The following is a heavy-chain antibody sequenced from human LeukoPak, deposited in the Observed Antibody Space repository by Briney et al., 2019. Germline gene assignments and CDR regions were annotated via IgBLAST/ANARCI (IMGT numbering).Heavy chain of an antibody. CDR2: MNPNIGNT. J-gene: IGHJ5*02. V-gene: IGHV1-8*01. D-gene: IGHD6-13*01. Sequence: ASVKFSCKASGYTFASSDINWVRHATGQGLEWMGWMNPNIGNTGYAKKCQGRVTMTRNTSISTAYMELSSLRSEDTAVYYCAIAGFSSWGNWFDPWGQGTLVTVSS. CDR3: AIAGFSSWGNWFDP. CDR1: GYTFASSD.